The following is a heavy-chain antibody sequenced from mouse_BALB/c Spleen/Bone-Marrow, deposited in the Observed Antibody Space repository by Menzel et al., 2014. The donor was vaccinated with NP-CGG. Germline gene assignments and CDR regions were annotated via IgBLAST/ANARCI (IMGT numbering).Heavy chain of an antibody. Sequence: EVQGVESGGGLVQPGGSRKLSCAASGFTFSSFGMHWVRQAPEKGLEWVAYISSVSSTIYYADTVKGRFTISRDNPKNTLFLQMTSLRSEDTAMYYCTRGGNWDDFDYWGQGTTLTVSS. CDR1: GFTFSSFG. CDR3: TRGGNWDDFDY. D-gene: IGHD4-1*01. V-gene: IGHV5-17*02. J-gene: IGHJ2*01. CDR2: ISSVSSTI.